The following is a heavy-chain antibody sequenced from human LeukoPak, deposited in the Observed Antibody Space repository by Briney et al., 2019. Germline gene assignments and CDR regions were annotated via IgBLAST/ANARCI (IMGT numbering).Heavy chain of an antibody. D-gene: IGHD6-13*01. J-gene: IGHJ5*02. V-gene: IGHV1-18*01. Sequence: ASVKVSCKASGYTFTSYGISWVRQAPGQGLEWMGWISAYNGNTNYAQKLQGRVTMTTDTPTSTAYMELRSLRSDDTAVYYCARDLVAAAATNWFDPWGQGTLVTVSS. CDR3: ARDLVAAAATNWFDP. CDR1: GYTFTSYG. CDR2: ISAYNGNT.